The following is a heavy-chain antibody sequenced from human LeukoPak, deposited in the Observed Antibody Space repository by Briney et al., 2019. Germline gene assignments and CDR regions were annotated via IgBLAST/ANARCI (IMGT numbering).Heavy chain of an antibody. Sequence: PSETLSLTCTVSGYSISSGYYWGWIRQPPGKGLEWIGNIHQSGSTYYNPSVKSRVSISMDTSKNQFSLKLNSVTAADTAVYYCASSSGDYYYYMDVWGKGTTVTVSS. CDR1: GYSISSGYY. D-gene: IGHD5-18*01. CDR3: ASSSGDYYYYMDV. CDR2: IHQSGST. J-gene: IGHJ6*03. V-gene: IGHV4-38-2*02.